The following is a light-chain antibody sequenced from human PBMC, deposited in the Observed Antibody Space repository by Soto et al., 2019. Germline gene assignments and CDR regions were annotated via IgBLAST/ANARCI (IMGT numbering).Light chain of an antibody. V-gene: IGKV4-1*01. CDR1: QSLLYISNNKNY. CDR3: QQYFFSPAT. J-gene: IGKJ4*01. CDR2: WAS. Sequence: DIVKTQSSDSLAVPLGERATINCKSIQSLLYISNNKNYLAWYQQKPGQPPKLFIYWASTRESGVPDRFSGSVSGTHVALTISSLQTEDGAVYYCQQYFFSPATFGGGTKVDIK.